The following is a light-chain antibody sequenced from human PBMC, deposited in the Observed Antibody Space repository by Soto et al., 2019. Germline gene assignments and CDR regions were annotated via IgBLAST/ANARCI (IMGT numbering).Light chain of an antibody. J-gene: IGLJ2*01. Sequence: QSVLTQPPSASGTPGQRVTISCSGSSSNIGSNTVNWYQQLPGTAPKLLIYSNNQRPSGVPDRFSGSKSGTSASLAISGLQSEDEADYYCAAWDDSLNVLFGGGTQLT. V-gene: IGLV1-44*01. CDR1: SSNIGSNT. CDR2: SNN. CDR3: AAWDDSLNVL.